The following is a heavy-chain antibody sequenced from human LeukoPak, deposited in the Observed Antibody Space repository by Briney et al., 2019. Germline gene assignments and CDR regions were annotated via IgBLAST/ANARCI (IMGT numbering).Heavy chain of an antibody. CDR3: ARLLYDRSGYYYFDY. V-gene: IGHV4-39*01. J-gene: IGHJ4*02. Sequence: SLGLSVTRIVSLGSLSNHNYYWVWIRQPPGRGLAWLACMYYCGSPYYNPSLKSRLTMSVDTSKNQFSLKLSSVTAADTAVYYCARLLYDRSGYYYFDYWGQGTLVTVSS. CDR2: MYYCGSP. CDR1: LGSLSNHNYY. D-gene: IGHD3-22*01.